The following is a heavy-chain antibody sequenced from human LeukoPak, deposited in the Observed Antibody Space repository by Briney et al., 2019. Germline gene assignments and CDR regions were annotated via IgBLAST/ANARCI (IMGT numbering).Heavy chain of an antibody. CDR3: ARGDSSGYYFDY. CDR1: GFTFDDYG. Sequence: GGSLRLSCAASGFTFDDYGMSWVRQAPGKGLEWVSGINWNGGSTGYADSVKGRFPISRDNAKNSLYLQMNSLRAEDTALYHCARGDSSGYYFDYWGQGTLVTVSS. J-gene: IGHJ4*02. V-gene: IGHV3-20*01. D-gene: IGHD3-22*01. CDR2: INWNGGST.